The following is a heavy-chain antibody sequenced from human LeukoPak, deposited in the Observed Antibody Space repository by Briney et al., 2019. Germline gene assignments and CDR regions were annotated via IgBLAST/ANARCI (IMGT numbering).Heavy chain of an antibody. CDR3: AKEVLAAGTSDY. CDR2: ISYDGSNK. CDR1: GFTFSNFD. J-gene: IGHJ4*02. V-gene: IGHV3-30*18. D-gene: IGHD6-13*01. Sequence: GRSLRLSCAASGFTFSNFDMHWVRQAPGKGLEWVAVISYDGSNKYYADSVKGRFTISRDNSKNTLYLQMNSLRAEDTAVYYCAKEVLAAGTSDYWGQGTLVTVSS.